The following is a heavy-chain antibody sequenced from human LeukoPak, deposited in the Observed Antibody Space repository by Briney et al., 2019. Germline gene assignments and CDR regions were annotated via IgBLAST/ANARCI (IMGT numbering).Heavy chain of an antibody. CDR3: ARDRGFYYGMDV. J-gene: IGHJ6*02. CDR2: IYYSGST. Sequence: PSETLSLTCTVSGGSISSYYWSWIRQPPGKGLEWIGYIYYSGSTNYNPSLKSRVTISVDTSKNQFSLKLSSVTAADTAVYYCARDRGFYYGMDVWGQGAQVTVSS. V-gene: IGHV4-59*01. CDR1: GGSISSYY.